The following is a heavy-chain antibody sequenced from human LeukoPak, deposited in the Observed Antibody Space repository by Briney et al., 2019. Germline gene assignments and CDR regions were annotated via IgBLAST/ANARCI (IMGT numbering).Heavy chain of an antibody. J-gene: IGHJ4*02. D-gene: IGHD6-13*01. V-gene: IGHV4-34*01. CDR2: IHHSRST. CDR3: ARGVAAAGLPLIDY. Sequence: SETLSLTCAVYGGSFSGYYWNWIRQPPGKGLEWIGEIHHSRSTNYNPSLKSRVTISVDTSKNQFSLKLSSVTAADTAVYYCARGVAAAGLPLIDYWGQGTLVTVSS. CDR1: GGSFSGYY.